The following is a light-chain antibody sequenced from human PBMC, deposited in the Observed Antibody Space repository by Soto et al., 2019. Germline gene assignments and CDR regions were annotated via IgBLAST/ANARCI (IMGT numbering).Light chain of an antibody. CDR1: QSFSSY. J-gene: IGKJ5*01. CDR2: DAS. CDR3: QQRSNWPPVIT. V-gene: IGKV3-11*01. Sequence: EIILTQSQAPLSLSPGERATLSCRASQSFSSYLAWYQQKTGQAPRLLIYDASKRATGIPARFSGRGSGTYFTLTINSLEPEDFAVYYCQQRSNWPPVITFGQVTLLEIK.